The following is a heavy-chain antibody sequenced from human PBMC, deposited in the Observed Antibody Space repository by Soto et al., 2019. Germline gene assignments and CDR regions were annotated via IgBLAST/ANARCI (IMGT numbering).Heavy chain of an antibody. J-gene: IGHJ4*02. CDR2: IYYSGST. CDR3: AGRYGGNLDY. CDR1: GGSISSYY. V-gene: IGHV4-59*08. D-gene: IGHD1-26*01. Sequence: QVQLQESGPGLVKPSETLSLTCTVSGGSISSYYWSWIRQPPGKGLELIGYIYYSGSTNYTPSRKXRVTISVDTSKHQFSLKRSSVTAADAAVYYCAGRYGGNLDYWGQGTLVTVSS.